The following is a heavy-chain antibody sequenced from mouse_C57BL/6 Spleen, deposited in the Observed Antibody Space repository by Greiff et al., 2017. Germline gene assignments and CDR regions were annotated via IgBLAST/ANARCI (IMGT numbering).Heavy chain of an antibody. CDR1: GFTFSSYG. J-gene: IGHJ3*01. V-gene: IGHV5-6*01. Sequence: EVQLQESGGDLVKPGGSLKLSCAASGFTFSSYGMSWVRQTPDKRLEWVATISSGGSYTYYPDSVKGRFTISRDNAKNTLYLQMSSLKSEDTAMYYCARNGDYDWFAYWGQGTLVTVSA. CDR2: ISSGGSYT. CDR3: ARNGDYDWFAY. D-gene: IGHD2-4*01.